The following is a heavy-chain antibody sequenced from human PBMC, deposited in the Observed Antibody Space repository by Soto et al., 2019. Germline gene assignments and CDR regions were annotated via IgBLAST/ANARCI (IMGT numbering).Heavy chain of an antibody. CDR3: ARVPVDIVSVLYIDPQDGREQMSDMDV. D-gene: IGHD1-26*01. J-gene: IGHJ6*02. V-gene: IGHV3-30*14. CDR1: GFTFGYYP. Sequence: QMQLVQSGGGVVQSGGSLTLSCAASGFTFGYYPMHWVRHVPGKGLEWVAVVSFDGSNKYYVDSVKGRFTISKDNSKNTLYRQMSRLRYEDTGVYYCARVPVDIVSVLYIDPQDGREQMSDMDVWGQGTAVTVSS. CDR2: VSFDGSNK.